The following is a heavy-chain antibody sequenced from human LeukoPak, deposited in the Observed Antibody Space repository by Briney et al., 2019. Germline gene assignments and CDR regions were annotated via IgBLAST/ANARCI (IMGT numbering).Heavy chain of an antibody. V-gene: IGHV3-64*01. Sequence: GGSLRLSCAASGFTFSSYAMHWVRQAPGKGLEYVSAISSNGGSTYYANSVKGRFTISRDNSKNTLYLQMGSLRAEDMAVYYCARDGDGYKRDAFDIWGQGTMVTVSS. CDR2: ISSNGGST. CDR1: GFTFSSYA. D-gene: IGHD5-24*01. CDR3: ARDGDGYKRDAFDI. J-gene: IGHJ3*02.